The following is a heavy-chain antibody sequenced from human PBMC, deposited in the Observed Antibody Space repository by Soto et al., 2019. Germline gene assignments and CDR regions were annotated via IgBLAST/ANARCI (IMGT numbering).Heavy chain of an antibody. CDR3: ASARGPNTYYDILTGYHFDY. D-gene: IGHD3-9*01. CDR2: IYYSGST. Sequence: QLQLQESGPGLVKPSETLSLTCTVSGGSISSSSYYWGWIRQPPGKGLEWIGSIYYSGSTYYNPSLKSRVTISVDTSKNQFSLKLSSVTAADTAVYYCASARGPNTYYDILTGYHFDYWGQGTLVTVSS. CDR1: GGSISSSSYY. J-gene: IGHJ4*02. V-gene: IGHV4-39*01.